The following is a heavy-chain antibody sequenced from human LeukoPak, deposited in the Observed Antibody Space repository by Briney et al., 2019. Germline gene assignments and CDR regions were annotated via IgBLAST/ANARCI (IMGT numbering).Heavy chain of an antibody. Sequence: GGSLRLSCAASGFTFSIYGMHWVRQAPGKGLEWVAVISYDGSNKYYADSVKGRFTISRDNSKNTLYLQMNSLRAEDTAVYYCAKDEAPGSDFWSGYSNYGMDVWGQGTTVTVSS. J-gene: IGHJ6*02. CDR2: ISYDGSNK. CDR3: AKDEAPGSDFWSGYSNYGMDV. CDR1: GFTFSIYG. D-gene: IGHD3-3*01. V-gene: IGHV3-30*18.